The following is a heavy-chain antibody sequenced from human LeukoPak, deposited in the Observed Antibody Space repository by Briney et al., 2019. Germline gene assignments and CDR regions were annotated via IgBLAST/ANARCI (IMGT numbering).Heavy chain of an antibody. Sequence: GGSLRLSCAASEFTFSSHSMSWVRQGPGKGLEWVSSISTSSSDIYYADSVRGRFTISRDNAKNSLYLQMNSLRAEDTAVYYCARDAADYNDTSGYYDGFDIWGQGTMVTVSS. CDR2: ISTSSSDI. CDR3: ARDAADYNDTSGYYDGFDI. D-gene: IGHD3-22*01. CDR1: EFTFSSHS. V-gene: IGHV3-21*04. J-gene: IGHJ3*02.